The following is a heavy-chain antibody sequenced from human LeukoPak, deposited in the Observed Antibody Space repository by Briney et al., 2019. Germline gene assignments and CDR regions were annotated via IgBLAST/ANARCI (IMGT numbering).Heavy chain of an antibody. V-gene: IGHV3-9*01. CDR3: ARDLHWGASDY. Sequence: GGSLRLSCAASGFTFSSYGMHWVRQAPGKGLEWVSGISWNSGSIGYADSVKGRSTISRDNAKNTLYLQMNSLGVEDTAVYYCARDLHWGASDYWGQGTLVTVSS. D-gene: IGHD1-26*01. CDR2: ISWNSGSI. J-gene: IGHJ4*02. CDR1: GFTFSSYG.